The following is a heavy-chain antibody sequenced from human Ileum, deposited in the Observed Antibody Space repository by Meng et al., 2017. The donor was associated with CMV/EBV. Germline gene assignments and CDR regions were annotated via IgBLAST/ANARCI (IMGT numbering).Heavy chain of an antibody. CDR2: IYHGGSA. J-gene: IGHJ5*02. CDR1: GGSISSSNW. Sequence: CAVSGGSISSSNWWSWVRQPPGKGLEWIGEIYHGGSANYNPSLKSRVAISVDKSKNQFSLKLSSVTAADPAVYYCARTRPVFGFAPWGQGTLVTVSS. CDR3: ARTRPVFGFAP. D-gene: IGHD3-10*02. V-gene: IGHV4-4*02.